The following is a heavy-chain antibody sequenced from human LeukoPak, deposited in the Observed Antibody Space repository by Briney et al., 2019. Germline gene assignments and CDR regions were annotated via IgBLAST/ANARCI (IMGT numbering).Heavy chain of an antibody. CDR1: GFTVSTNY. D-gene: IGHD1-26*01. CDR2: IYSGGST. CDR3: ARSPQGKSGSPPYYFDY. J-gene: IGHJ4*02. Sequence: GGSLRLSCSASGFTVSTNYMNWVRQAPGKGVEWVSVIYSGGSTYYADSVKGRFTISRDNSKNTLYLQMNNLRAEDTAVYYCARSPQGKSGSPPYYFDYWGQGTLVTVSS. V-gene: IGHV3-66*01.